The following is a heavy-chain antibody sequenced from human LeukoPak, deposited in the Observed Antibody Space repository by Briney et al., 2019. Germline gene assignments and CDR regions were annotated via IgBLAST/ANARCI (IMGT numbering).Heavy chain of an antibody. V-gene: IGHV4-59*01. Sequence: SETLSLTCTVSGGSISSYYWSWIRQPPGKGLEWIGYIYYSGSTNYNPSLKSRVTISADTSKNQFSLKLSSVTAADTAVYYCARDDSASLFDYWGQGTLVTVSS. CDR2: IYYSGST. J-gene: IGHJ4*02. CDR3: ARDDSASLFDY. CDR1: GGSISSYY. D-gene: IGHD3-10*01.